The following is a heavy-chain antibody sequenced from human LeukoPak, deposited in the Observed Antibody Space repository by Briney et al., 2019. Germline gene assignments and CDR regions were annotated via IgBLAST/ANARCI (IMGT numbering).Heavy chain of an antibody. Sequence: GGSLRLSCAASGFTFSSYGMHWVRQAPGKGLEWVSSIVSSDDITYYADSVKGRFTISRDNSKNTLYLQMNSLRVEDTAIYYCAKKDIAGSGYDLDYWGQGTLVTVSS. V-gene: IGHV3-23*01. D-gene: IGHD5-12*01. J-gene: IGHJ4*02. CDR2: IVSSDDIT. CDR3: AKKDIAGSGYDLDY. CDR1: GFTFSSYG.